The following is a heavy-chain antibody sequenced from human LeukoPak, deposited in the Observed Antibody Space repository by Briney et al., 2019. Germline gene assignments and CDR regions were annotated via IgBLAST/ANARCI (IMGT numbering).Heavy chain of an antibody. Sequence: PSETLSLTCTVSGGSISSYYWSWIRQPPGKGLEWIGYMYYSGSTNYNPSLKSRVTISVDTSKNQFSLKLRSVTAADTAVYYCARSRIAAAVTPYYFDYWGQGTLVTVSS. CDR3: ARSRIAAAVTPYYFDY. CDR2: MYYSGST. CDR1: GGSISSYY. V-gene: IGHV4-59*01. J-gene: IGHJ4*02. D-gene: IGHD6-13*01.